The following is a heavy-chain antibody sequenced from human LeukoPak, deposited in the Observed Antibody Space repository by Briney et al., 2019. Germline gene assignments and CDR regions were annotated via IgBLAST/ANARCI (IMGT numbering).Heavy chain of an antibody. CDR3: ARDKDSSSWYQDY. D-gene: IGHD6-13*01. CDR2: ISSSSSYI. V-gene: IGHV3-21*01. J-gene: IGHJ4*02. CDR1: GFTFCTYS. Sequence: PGGTLSFSCAASGFTFCTYSMKCVRPAQGKGLEWCSSISSSSSYIYYADSVKGRFTISRDDAKNSLYLQMNSLRAEDTAVYYCARDKDSSSWYQDYWGQGTLVTVSS.